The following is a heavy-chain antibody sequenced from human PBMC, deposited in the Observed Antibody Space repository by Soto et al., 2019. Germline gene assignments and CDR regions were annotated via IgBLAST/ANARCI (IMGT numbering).Heavy chain of an antibody. CDR2: IYYSGST. J-gene: IGHJ4*02. CDR3: SRHRGTISLTAY. CDR1: GGSISSYY. D-gene: IGHD3-9*01. Sequence: SETLSLTCTVSGGSISSYYWSWIRQPPGKGLEWIGYIYYSGSTNYNPSLKSRVTISVDTSKNQFSLKLSSVTAADTAVYYCSRHRGTISLTAYSGQGTLVTVYS. V-gene: IGHV4-59*01.